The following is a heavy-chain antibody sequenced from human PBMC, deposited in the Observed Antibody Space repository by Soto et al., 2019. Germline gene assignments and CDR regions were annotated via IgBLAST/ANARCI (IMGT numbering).Heavy chain of an antibody. D-gene: IGHD3-10*01. CDR3: AKVRSGSYSQFDY. Sequence: GGSLRLSCAASGFTFSSYAISWVRQTPGKGLEWVSVISGSGGSTYYADSVKGRFTISGANSKNRLYLEMNSLRAEDTAVYYCAKVRSGSYSQFDYWGQGTLVTVSS. CDR1: GFTFSSYA. V-gene: IGHV3-23*01. J-gene: IGHJ4*02. CDR2: ISGSGGST.